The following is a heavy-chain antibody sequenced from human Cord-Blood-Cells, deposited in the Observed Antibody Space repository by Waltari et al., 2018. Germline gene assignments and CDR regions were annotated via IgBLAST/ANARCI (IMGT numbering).Heavy chain of an antibody. CDR1: GYTLTELS. CDR2: FDPEDGET. V-gene: IGHV1-24*01. J-gene: IGHJ4*02. Sequence: QVQLVQSGAEVKKPGASVKVSCKVSGYTLTELSMHWVRQAPGKGLEWMGGFDPEDGETTYAQKFQGRVTMTEDTSTDTAYMELSSLRSEDTAVYYCATPRLGYCSSTSCYTYYFDYWGQGTLVTVSS. D-gene: IGHD2-2*02. CDR3: ATPRLGYCSSTSCYTYYFDY.